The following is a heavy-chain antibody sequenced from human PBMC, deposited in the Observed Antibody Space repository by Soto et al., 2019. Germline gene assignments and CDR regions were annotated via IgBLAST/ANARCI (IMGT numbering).Heavy chain of an antibody. CDR3: ARPTTPLDYYYYGMDV. D-gene: IGHD4-4*01. J-gene: IGHJ6*02. CDR1: GFTFSSYW. CDR2: INSDGSST. V-gene: IGHV3-74*01. Sequence: PGGSLRLSCAASGFTFSSYWMHWVRQAPGKGLVWVSRINSDGSSTSYADSVKGRFTISRDNAKNTLYLQMNSLRAEDTAVYYCARPTTPLDYYYYGMDVWGQGTTVTVSS.